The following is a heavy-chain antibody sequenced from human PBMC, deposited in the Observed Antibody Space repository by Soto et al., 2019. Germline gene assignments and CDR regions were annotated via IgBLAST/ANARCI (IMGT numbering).Heavy chain of an antibody. D-gene: IGHD2-2*01. J-gene: IGHJ6*01. CDR1: GFTFSSYA. Sequence: ESGGGVVQPGRSLRLSCAASGFTFSSYAMHWVRQAPGKGLEWVAVISYDGSNKYYADSVKGRFTISRDNSKNTLYLQMNSLRAEDTAVYYCARASGFFCSSTSCPHSMDVW. V-gene: IGHV3-30-3*01. CDR3: ARASGFFCSSTSCPHSMDV. CDR2: ISYDGSNK.